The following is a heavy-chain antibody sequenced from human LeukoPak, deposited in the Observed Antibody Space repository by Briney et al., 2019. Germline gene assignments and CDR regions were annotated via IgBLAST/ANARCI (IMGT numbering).Heavy chain of an antibody. D-gene: IGHD2-15*01. CDR2: IYYSGST. Sequence: SETLSLTCTVSGGSISSGGYYWGWIRQHPGKGLEWIGYIYYSGSTYYNPSLKSRVTISVDTSKNQFSLKLSSVTAADTAVYYCARDRDIGTYYYYYGMDVWGQGTTVTVSS. J-gene: IGHJ6*02. V-gene: IGHV4-31*03. CDR3: ARDRDIGTYYYYYGMDV. CDR1: GGSISSGGYY.